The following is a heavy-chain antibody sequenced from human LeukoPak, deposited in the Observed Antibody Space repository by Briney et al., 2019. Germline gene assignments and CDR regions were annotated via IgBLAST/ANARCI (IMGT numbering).Heavy chain of an antibody. J-gene: IGHJ4*02. D-gene: IGHD6-19*01. V-gene: IGHV3-72*01. CDR2: IRKEDDNYIT. Sequence: QPGGSLRLSCAASGFSFSDHYMDWDRQAPGKGLEWVGRIRKEDDNYITQYAASVKDRFTISRDDSKSSLYLHMNSLKVEDTALYYCARVYSSGWEVSDYWGQGTLVTVSS. CDR1: GFSFSDHY. CDR3: ARVYSSGWEVSDY.